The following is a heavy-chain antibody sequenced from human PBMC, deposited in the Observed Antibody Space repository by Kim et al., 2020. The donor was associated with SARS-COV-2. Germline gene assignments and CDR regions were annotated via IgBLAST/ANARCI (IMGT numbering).Heavy chain of an antibody. Sequence: VKGRFTISRDNAKNTLYLQMNSLRAEDTAVYYCAKDIRSVVVVPAAISDYWGQGTLVTVSS. D-gene: IGHD2-2*02. V-gene: IGHV3-30*02. J-gene: IGHJ4*02. CDR3: AKDIRSVVVVPAAISDY.